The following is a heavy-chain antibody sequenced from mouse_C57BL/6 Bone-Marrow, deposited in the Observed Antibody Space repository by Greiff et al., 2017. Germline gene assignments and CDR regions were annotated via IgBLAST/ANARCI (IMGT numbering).Heavy chain of an antibody. Sequence: QVQLQQSGAELVRPGASVKMSCKASGYTFTSYNMHWVKQTPRQGLEWIGTIYPGNGDTSYNQKFKGKATLTVDKSSSTAYLQLSSLTSEDSAVYFCARAGFYGNYYGAMDYWGQGTSVTVSS. CDR3: ARAGFYGNYYGAMDY. V-gene: IGHV1-12*01. J-gene: IGHJ4*01. CDR1: GYTFTSYN. CDR2: IYPGNGDT. D-gene: IGHD2-1*01.